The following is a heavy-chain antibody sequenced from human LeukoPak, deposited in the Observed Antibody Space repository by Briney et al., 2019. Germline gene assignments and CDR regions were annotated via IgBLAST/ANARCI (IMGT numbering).Heavy chain of an antibody. V-gene: IGHV3-23*01. J-gene: IGHJ4*02. CDR1: GSTFSSYA. D-gene: IGHD6-13*01. CDR3: AKDIAAAPSSPDC. Sequence: GGSLRLSCAASGSTFSSYAMSWVRQAPGKGLEWVSAISGSGGSTYYADSVKGRFTISRDNSKNTLYLQMNSLRAEDTAVYYCAKDIAAAPSSPDCWGQGTLVTVSS. CDR2: ISGSGGST.